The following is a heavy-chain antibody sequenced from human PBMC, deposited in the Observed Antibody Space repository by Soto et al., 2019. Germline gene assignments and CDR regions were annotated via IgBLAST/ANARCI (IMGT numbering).Heavy chain of an antibody. Sequence: PSETLSLTCAVSGGSLSSGGYSWSWIRQPPGKGLDWIGYIYHSGSTYYNPSLKSRVTISVDRSKNQFSLKLSSVTAADTAVYYCARVPGPWGQGTLVTVSS. V-gene: IGHV4-30-2*01. CDR3: ARVPGP. CDR2: IYHSGST. CDR1: GGSLSSGGYS. J-gene: IGHJ5*02.